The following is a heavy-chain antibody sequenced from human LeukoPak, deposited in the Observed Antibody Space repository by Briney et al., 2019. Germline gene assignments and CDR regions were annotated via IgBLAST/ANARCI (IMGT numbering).Heavy chain of an antibody. V-gene: IGHV3-21*01. Sequence: GGSLRLSCAASGFTFSSYSMNWVRQAPGMGLEWVSSISTSSIYIYYADSVKGRFTISRDNAKNSLYLQMKSLRAEDTAVYYCARGSEVVAAANNWFDPWGQGTLVTVSS. J-gene: IGHJ5*02. D-gene: IGHD2-2*01. CDR3: ARGSEVVAAANNWFDP. CDR1: GFTFSSYS. CDR2: ISTSSIYI.